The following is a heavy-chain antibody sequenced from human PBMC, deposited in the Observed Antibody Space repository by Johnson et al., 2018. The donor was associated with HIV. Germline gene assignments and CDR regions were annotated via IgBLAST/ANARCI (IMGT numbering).Heavy chain of an antibody. D-gene: IGHD3-22*01. CDR2: IWYDGSNK. Sequence: QVQLVESGGGVVQPGRSLRLSCAASGFTFSIYGMHWVRQAPGKGLEWVAVIWYDGSNKYYADSVKGRFTISRDNSKNTLYLQMNSLRAEDTAVYYCARANYYDSSGSLDDAFDIWGQGTMVTVSS. V-gene: IGHV3-33*01. CDR1: GFTFSIYG. J-gene: IGHJ3*02. CDR3: ARANYYDSSGSLDDAFDI.